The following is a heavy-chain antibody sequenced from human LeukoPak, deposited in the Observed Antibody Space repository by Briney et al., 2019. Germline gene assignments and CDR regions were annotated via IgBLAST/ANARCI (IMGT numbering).Heavy chain of an antibody. CDR1: GGSISSYY. CDR2: IYTSGST. Sequence: SETLSLTCTVSGGSISSYYWSWIRQPAGKGLEWIGRIYTSGSTNYNPSLKSRVTMSVDTSKNQFSLKLSSVTVADTAVYYCARDLMYSSGWYPHFDYWGQGTLVTVSS. V-gene: IGHV4-4*07. CDR3: ARDLMYSSGWYPHFDY. J-gene: IGHJ4*02. D-gene: IGHD6-19*01.